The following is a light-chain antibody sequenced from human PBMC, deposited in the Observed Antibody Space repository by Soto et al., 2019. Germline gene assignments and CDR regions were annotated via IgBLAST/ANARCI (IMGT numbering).Light chain of an antibody. CDR1: NIGSKS. CDR2: YDS. V-gene: IGLV3-21*04. CDR3: QVWDSSSDPIEV. J-gene: IGLJ2*01. Sequence: SYELTQPPSVSVAPGKTARITCGGNNIGSKSVHWYQQKPGQAPVLVIYYDSDRPSGIPERFSGSNSGNTATLTISRVEAGDEADYYCQVWDSSSDPIEVFGGGTKLTVL.